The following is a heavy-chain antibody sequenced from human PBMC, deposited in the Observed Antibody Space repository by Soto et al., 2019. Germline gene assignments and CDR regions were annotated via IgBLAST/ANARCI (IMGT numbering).Heavy chain of an antibody. CDR3: ARPHPENAFDI. V-gene: IGHV5-51*01. J-gene: IGHJ3*02. CDR2: IYPGDSDT. Sequence: PGESLKISCQVSGYRFTSYWIGWVRQMPGKGLEWMGIIYPGDSDTRYSPSFQGQVSFSADKSISTAYLQWSSLKASDTAMYYCARPHPENAFDIWGQGTLVTVSS. CDR1: GYRFTSYW.